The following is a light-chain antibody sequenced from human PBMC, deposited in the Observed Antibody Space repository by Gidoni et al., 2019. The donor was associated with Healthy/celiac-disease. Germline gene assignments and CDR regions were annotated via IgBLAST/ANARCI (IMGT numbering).Light chain of an antibody. CDR3: QQYYSYPS. V-gene: IGKV1-8*01. CDR1: QGISSY. Sequence: AIRMTQPPSSFSASTGDRVTITCRASQGISSYLAWYQQKPGKAPKLLNYAASTLQSGVPSRFSGSGSGTDFTLTISCLQSEDFATYFCQQYYSYPSFGQGTRLEIK. J-gene: IGKJ5*01. CDR2: AAS.